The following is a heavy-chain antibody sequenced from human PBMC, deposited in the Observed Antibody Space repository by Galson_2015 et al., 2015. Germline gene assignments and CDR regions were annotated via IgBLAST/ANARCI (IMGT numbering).Heavy chain of an antibody. J-gene: IGHJ4*02. Sequence: SLRLSCAASGFTFSSYAMHWVRQAPGKGLEWVAVISYDGSNKYYADSVKGRFTISRDNSKNTLYLQMNSLRAEDTAVYYCARSIVADLMPPDYWGQGTLVTVSS. CDR3: ARSIVADLMPPDY. CDR2: ISYDGSNK. V-gene: IGHV3-30-3*01. CDR1: GFTFSSYA. D-gene: IGHD3-22*01.